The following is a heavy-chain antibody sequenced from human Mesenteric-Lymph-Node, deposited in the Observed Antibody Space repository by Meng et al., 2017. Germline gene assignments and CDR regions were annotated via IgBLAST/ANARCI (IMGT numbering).Heavy chain of an antibody. Sequence: SETLSLTCTVSGGSISSSSYYWGWIRQPPGKGLEWIGSIYYSGSTYYNPSLKSRVTISVDTSKNQFSLKLSSVTAADTAVYYCASRYYYDSSPKFDPWGQGTLVTVSS. CDR2: IYYSGST. CDR3: ASRYYYDSSPKFDP. J-gene: IGHJ5*02. V-gene: IGHV4-39*07. CDR1: GGSISSSSYY. D-gene: IGHD3-22*01.